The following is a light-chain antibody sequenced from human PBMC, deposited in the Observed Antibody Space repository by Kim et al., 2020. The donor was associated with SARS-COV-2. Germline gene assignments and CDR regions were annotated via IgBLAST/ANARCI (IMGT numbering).Light chain of an antibody. CDR2: GNS. J-gene: IGLJ1*01. Sequence: QRVTISCTGSSSNIGAGYHVHWYQQLPGTAPKLLIYGNSNRPSGVPDRFSGSKSGTSASLAITGLQTEDEADYYCQSYDSSLSSYVFGTGTKVTVL. CDR1: SSNIGAGYH. CDR3: QSYDSSLSSYV. V-gene: IGLV1-40*01.